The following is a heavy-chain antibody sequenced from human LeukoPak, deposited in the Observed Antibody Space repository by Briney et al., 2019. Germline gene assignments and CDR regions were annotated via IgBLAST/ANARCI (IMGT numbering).Heavy chain of an antibody. CDR3: AKDSSGNYSTELDY. J-gene: IGHJ4*02. D-gene: IGHD1-26*01. CDR1: GFTFSSYG. V-gene: IGHV3-30*02. Sequence: GGSLRLSCATSGFTFSSYGMHWVRQAPGKGLKWVAFIRYDGNNKYYADSVKGRFTISRDNSKNTLYLQMNSLRAEDTAVYYCAKDSSGNYSTELDYWGQGTLVTVSS. CDR2: IRYDGNNK.